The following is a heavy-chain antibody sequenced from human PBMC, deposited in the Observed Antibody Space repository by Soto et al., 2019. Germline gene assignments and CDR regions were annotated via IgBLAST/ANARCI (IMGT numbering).Heavy chain of an antibody. D-gene: IGHD6-13*01. Sequence: QVQLMQSGAEVKKPGSSVKVSCKASGGTFSSYAISWVRQAPGQGLEWMGGIIPIFGTANYAQKFQGRVTITADESTSTAYMELSSLRSEDTAVYYCARGYSSSWYTPYTFSPFDYWGQGTLVTVSS. CDR1: GGTFSSYA. V-gene: IGHV1-69*01. CDR2: IIPIFGTA. CDR3: ARGYSSSWYTPYTFSPFDY. J-gene: IGHJ4*02.